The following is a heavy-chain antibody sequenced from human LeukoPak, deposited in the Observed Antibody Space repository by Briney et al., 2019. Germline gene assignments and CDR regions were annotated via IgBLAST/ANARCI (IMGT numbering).Heavy chain of an antibody. V-gene: IGHV4-34*01. D-gene: IGHD3-10*01. J-gene: IGHJ6*03. Sequence: SETLSLTCAVYGGSFSGYYWSWIRQPPGKGLEWIGEINHSGSTNYNPSLKSRVTISVDTSKNQFSLKLSSVTAADTAVYYCARQGAYGSGSYQAYYYYYYMDVWGKGTTVTISS. CDR1: GGSFSGYY. CDR3: ARQGAYGSGSYQAYYYYYYMDV. CDR2: INHSGST.